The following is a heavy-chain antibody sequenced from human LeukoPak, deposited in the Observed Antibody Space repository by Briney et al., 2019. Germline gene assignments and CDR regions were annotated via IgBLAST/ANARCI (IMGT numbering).Heavy chain of an antibody. J-gene: IGHJ6*02. Sequence: ASVKVSCKASGYTFTSYDINWLRQATGQGLEWMGWMNPNSGNTGYAQKFQGRVTMTRNTSISTAYMELSSLRSEDTAVYYCASTTVTTASGASYGMDVWGQGTTVTVSS. V-gene: IGHV1-8*01. CDR1: GYTFTSYD. CDR2: MNPNSGNT. CDR3: ASTTVTTASGASYGMDV. D-gene: IGHD4-17*01.